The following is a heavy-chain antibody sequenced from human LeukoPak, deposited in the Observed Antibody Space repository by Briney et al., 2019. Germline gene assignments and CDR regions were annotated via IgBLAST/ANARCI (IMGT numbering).Heavy chain of an antibody. V-gene: IGHV4-38-2*02. D-gene: IGHD3-22*01. CDR3: ASRLRGLLLGEYHYFDY. Sequence: SETLSLTCTVSGYSISSGYYWGWIRQPPEKGLEWIGSIYHSGSTYYNPSLKSRVTISVDTSKNQFSLKLSSVTAADTAVYYCASRLRGLLLGEYHYFDYWGQGTLVTVSS. CDR2: IYHSGST. J-gene: IGHJ4*02. CDR1: GYSISSGYY.